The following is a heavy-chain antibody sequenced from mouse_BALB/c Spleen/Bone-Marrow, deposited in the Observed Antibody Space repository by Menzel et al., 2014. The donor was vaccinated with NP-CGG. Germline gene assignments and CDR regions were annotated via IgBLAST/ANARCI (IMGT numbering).Heavy chain of an antibody. V-gene: IGHV1S127*01. J-gene: IGHJ2*01. CDR1: GYTFTSYW. Sequence: QVQLKQSGAELVKPGASVKMSCKASGYTFTSYWMHWVKQRPGQGLEWIGVIDPSDSYPSYNQKFKGKATSTVDTSSSTAYMQLSSLTSEDSAVYYCTNPTARACFDYWGQGTTLTVSS. CDR2: IDPSDSYP. CDR3: TNPTARACFDY. D-gene: IGHD3-2*01.